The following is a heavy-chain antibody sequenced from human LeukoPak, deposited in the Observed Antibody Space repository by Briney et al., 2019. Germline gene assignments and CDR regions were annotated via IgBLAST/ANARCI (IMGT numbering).Heavy chain of an antibody. J-gene: IGHJ4*02. CDR2: IYSGGST. CDR1: GFTVSSNY. CDR3: ARAIAMFRGVNYFDY. D-gene: IGHD3-10*01. Sequence: PGGSLRLSCAASGFTVSSNYMSWVRQAPGKGLEWVSVIYSGGSTYYADSVKGRFTISRDNSKNTLYLQMNSLRAEDTAVYYCARAIAMFRGVNYFDYWGQGTLVAVSS. V-gene: IGHV3-53*01.